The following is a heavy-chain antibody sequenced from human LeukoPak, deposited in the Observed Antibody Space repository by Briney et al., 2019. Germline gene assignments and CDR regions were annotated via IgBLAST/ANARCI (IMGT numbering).Heavy chain of an antibody. J-gene: IGHJ2*01. Sequence: GESLETSCKGSGYSFSSYWISWVRQMPGKGLEWMGRIDPTDSYTKYSPSSQGHVTISADKSSNTAYLQWSSLKASDTAMYYCARFLWYYDSRGRKWFFVRRGRGTLVTVSS. V-gene: IGHV5-10-1*01. CDR3: ARFLWYYDSRGRKWFFVR. CDR2: IDPTDSYT. D-gene: IGHD3-22*01. CDR1: GYSFSSYW.